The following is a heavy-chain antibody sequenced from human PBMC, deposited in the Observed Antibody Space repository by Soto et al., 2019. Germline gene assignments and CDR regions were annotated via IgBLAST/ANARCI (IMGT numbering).Heavy chain of an antibody. CDR2: ISYDGSLQ. D-gene: IGHD5-18*01. Sequence: QAQLVESRGGVVQPGRSLRLSCAASGFAFSSYGMHWVCQAPGTGLEWVAVISYDGSLQHYADSVKGRFTISRDNSKNMVLLQISSLRAEDTAVYYCVSDRGYGHASVPYSWGQGTLVSVSS. CDR3: VSDRGYGHASVPYS. J-gene: IGHJ4*02. V-gene: IGHV3-30*03. CDR1: GFAFSSYG.